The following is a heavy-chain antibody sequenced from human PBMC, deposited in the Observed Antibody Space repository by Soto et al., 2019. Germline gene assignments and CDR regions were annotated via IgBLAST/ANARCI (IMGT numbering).Heavy chain of an antibody. CDR2: ISYDGSNK. CDR1: GFTFSSYG. V-gene: IGHV3-30*18. J-gene: IGHJ4*02. Sequence: QVQLVESGGGVVQPGRSLRLSCAASGFTFSSYGMHWVRQAPGKGLEWVAVISYDGSNKYYADSVKGRFTISRDNSKNTLYLQMNSLRAEDTAMYYCAKDVLVVGLTPAYYWGQGTLVTVSS. D-gene: IGHD1-26*01. CDR3: AKDVLVVGLTPAYY.